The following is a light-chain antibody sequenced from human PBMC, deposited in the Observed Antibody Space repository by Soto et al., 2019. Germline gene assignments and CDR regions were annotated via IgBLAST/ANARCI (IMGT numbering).Light chain of an antibody. CDR1: SSNIGSNY. V-gene: IGLV1-47*01. J-gene: IGLJ3*02. CDR3: AVWDDSLSGVV. CDR2: KNN. Sequence: QSVVTQPPSASGTPGQRVTISCSGSSSNIGSNYVYWYQHLAGTAPKVLIYKNNHRPSGVPDRFSGSKSDTSASLAISGLRSEDDAHYYCAVWDDSLSGVVFGGGTQLTV.